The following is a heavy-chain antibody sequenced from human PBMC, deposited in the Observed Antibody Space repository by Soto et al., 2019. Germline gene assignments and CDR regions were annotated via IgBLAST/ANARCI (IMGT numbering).Heavy chain of an antibody. CDR3: AIATRDFWSGYYNGCCDP. Sequence: PSETLSLTCTVSGGSISSGCYCWSWIRQHPGKGLEWIGYIYYSGSIYYNLSLKSRVTISVATSKNTFSLTLSTVTAADTAVYYCAIATRDFWSGYYNGCCDPWCQGTLVTV. V-gene: IGHV4-31*02. CDR2: IYYSGSI. J-gene: IGHJ5*02. D-gene: IGHD3-3*01. CDR1: GGSISSGCYC.